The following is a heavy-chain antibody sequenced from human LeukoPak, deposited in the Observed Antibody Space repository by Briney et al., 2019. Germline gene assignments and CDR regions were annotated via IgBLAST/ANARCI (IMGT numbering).Heavy chain of an antibody. Sequence: GGSLRLSCADSGFTFSSHWMSWVRQAPGKGLEWVANIKQDGSEIYYLDSVKGRFTISRDNSKNTLYLQMNSLRAEDTAVYYCAKDRPASGYSYGEIDYWGQGTLVTVSS. V-gene: IGHV3-7*01. CDR2: IKQDGSEI. D-gene: IGHD5-18*01. CDR1: GFTFSSHW. CDR3: AKDRPASGYSYGEIDY. J-gene: IGHJ4*02.